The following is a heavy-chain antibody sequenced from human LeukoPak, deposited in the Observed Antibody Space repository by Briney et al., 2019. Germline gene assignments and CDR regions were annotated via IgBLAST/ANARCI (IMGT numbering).Heavy chain of an antibody. D-gene: IGHD2-21*02. V-gene: IGHV3-23*01. Sequence: PGGSLRLSCAASGFTFSSYAMSWVRQAPGKGLEWVSAISGSGGSTYYADSVKGRFTISRDNSKNTLYLQMNSLRAEDTAVYYCARVGGGGDFIDDAFDIWGQGTMVTVSS. CDR2: ISGSGGST. CDR3: ARVGGGGDFIDDAFDI. J-gene: IGHJ3*02. CDR1: GFTFSSYA.